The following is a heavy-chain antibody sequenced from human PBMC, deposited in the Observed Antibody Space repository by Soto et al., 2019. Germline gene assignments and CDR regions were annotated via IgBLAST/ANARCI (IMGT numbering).Heavy chain of an antibody. CDR1: GFTVSSNY. CDR2: IYSGGST. V-gene: IGHV3-53*04. J-gene: IGHJ6*03. CDR3: ARHLTHKYYYYYMDV. D-gene: IGHD7-27*01. Sequence: GGSLRLSCAASGFTVSSNYMSWVRQAPGKGLEWVSVIYSGGSTYYADSVKGRFTISRHNSKNTLYLQMNSLRAEDTAVYYCARHLTHKYYYYYMDVWGKGTTVTVSS.